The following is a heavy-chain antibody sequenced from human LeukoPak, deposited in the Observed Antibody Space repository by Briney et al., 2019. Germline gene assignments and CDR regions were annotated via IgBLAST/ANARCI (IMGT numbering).Heavy chain of an antibody. CDR3: AERPRSGWSLDH. CDR2: ISGSGGST. Sequence: GGSLRLSCTASEFSVSNNYMSWVRQAPGKGLEWVSAISGSGGSTYYADSVKGRFTISRDNSKNTLYLQMNSLRAVDTAVYYCAERPRSGWSLDHWGQGTVVPVSS. D-gene: IGHD6-19*01. CDR1: EFSVSNNY. V-gene: IGHV3-23*01. J-gene: IGHJ4*02.